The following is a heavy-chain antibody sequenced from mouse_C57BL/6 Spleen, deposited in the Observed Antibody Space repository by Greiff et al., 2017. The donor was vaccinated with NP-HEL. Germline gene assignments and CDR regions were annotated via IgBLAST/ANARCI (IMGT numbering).Heavy chain of an antibody. V-gene: IGHV1-62-2*01. CDR1: GYTFTEYT. CDR3: ARHEDHYSLFDY. CDR2: FYPGSGSI. Sequence: QVHVKQSGAELVKPGASVKLSCKASGYTFTEYTIHWVKQRSGQGLEWIGWFYPGSGSIKYNEKFKDKATLTADKSSSTVCMELSRLTSEDSAVYFCARHEDHYSLFDYWGQGTTLTVSS. J-gene: IGHJ2*01. D-gene: IGHD2-12*01.